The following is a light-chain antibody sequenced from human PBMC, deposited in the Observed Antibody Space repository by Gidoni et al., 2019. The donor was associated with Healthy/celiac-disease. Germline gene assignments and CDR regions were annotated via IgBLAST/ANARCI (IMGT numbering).Light chain of an antibody. Sequence: DIVMTQSADSLTVSLGERATINCKSSQSVLYSSNNKNYLAWYQQKPGQPPKLLIYWASTRESWVPDRFSGSGSGTDFLLTISSLQAGDVAVYYCKQYYSTPGTFXQXTKVEIK. CDR3: KQYYSTPGT. V-gene: IGKV4-1*01. CDR2: WAS. CDR1: QSVLYSSNNKNY. J-gene: IGKJ1*01.